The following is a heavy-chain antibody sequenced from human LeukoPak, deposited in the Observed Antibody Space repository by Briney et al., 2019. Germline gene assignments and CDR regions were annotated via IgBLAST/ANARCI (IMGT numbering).Heavy chain of an antibody. Sequence: GGSLRISCAASGFTFNSYWMHWVRQAPGKGLVWVSRINSDGSSTSYADSVKGRFTISRDNAKNTLYLQMNSLRAEDMAVYYCASEGRSWYYFDYWGQGTLVTVSS. CDR2: INSDGSST. V-gene: IGHV3-74*01. CDR3: ASEGRSWYYFDY. D-gene: IGHD6-13*01. CDR1: GFTFNSYW. J-gene: IGHJ4*02.